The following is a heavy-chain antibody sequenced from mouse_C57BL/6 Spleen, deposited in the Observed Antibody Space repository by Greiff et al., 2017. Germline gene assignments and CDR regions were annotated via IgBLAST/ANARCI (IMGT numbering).Heavy chain of an antibody. V-gene: IGHV1-81*01. CDR1: GYTFPSYG. D-gene: IGHD1-1*01. J-gene: IGHJ2*01. CDR2: IYPRSGNT. Sequence: VQLQQSGAELARPGASVKLSCKASGYTFPSYGISWVKQRTGQGLEWIGEIYPRSGNTYYNEKFKGKATLTADKSSSTAYMELRSLTSEDSAVYFCARGVYYGSSHYYFDYWGQGTTLTVSS. CDR3: ARGVYYGSSHYYFDY.